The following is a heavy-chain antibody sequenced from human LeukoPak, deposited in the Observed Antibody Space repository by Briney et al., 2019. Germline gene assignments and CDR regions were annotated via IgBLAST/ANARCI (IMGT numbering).Heavy chain of an antibody. J-gene: IGHJ4*02. CDR2: IYYSGST. CDR1: GGSINSYY. V-gene: IGHV4-59*01. CDR3: ARAGVVPFFYYDSSGYVY. Sequence: SETLSLTCTVSGGSINSYYWSWIRQTPGKGLEWIGYIYYSGSTSYTPTLKSRVTISLDTSKNQFSLKLSFVTAADTAVYYCARAGVVPFFYYDSSGYVYWGQGTLVTVSS. D-gene: IGHD3-22*01.